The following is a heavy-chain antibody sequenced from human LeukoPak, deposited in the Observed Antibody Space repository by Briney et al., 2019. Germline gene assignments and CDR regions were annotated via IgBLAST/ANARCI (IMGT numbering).Heavy chain of an antibody. CDR1: GFTFSSYS. CDR3: AREGDFWSGYYFDY. D-gene: IGHD3-3*01. V-gene: IGHV3-21*01. Sequence: GGCLRLSCAASGFTFSSYSMNWVRQAPGKGVEWVSSISSSSSYIYYADSVKGGVTISRDKAKNTMYMKMNRQRAEDTAVYYCAREGDFWSGYYFDYWGQGTLVTVSS. J-gene: IGHJ4*02. CDR2: ISSSSSYI.